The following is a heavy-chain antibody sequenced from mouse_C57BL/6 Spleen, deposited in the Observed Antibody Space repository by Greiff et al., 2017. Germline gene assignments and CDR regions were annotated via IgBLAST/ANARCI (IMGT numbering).Heavy chain of an antibody. CDR1: GYTFTSYW. D-gene: IGHD1-1*01. V-gene: IGHV1-52*01. CDR3: ARGPLFITTVVAPNYFDY. CDR2: IDPSDSET. Sequence: QVQLQQSGAELVRPGSSVKLSCKASGYTFTSYWMHWVKQRPIQGLEWIGNIDPSDSETHYNQKFKDKATLTVDKSSSTAYMQLSSLTSEDSAVYYCARGPLFITTVVAPNYFDYWGQGTTLTVSS. J-gene: IGHJ2*01.